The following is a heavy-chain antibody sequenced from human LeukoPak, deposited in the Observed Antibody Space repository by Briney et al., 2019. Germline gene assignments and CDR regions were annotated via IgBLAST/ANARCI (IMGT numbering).Heavy chain of an antibody. Sequence: GGSLRLSCAASGFTFSAYAMSWVRQAPGKGLEWVSGINGGGGNSYYADSVKGRFTISRDNSKNTLYLQMNSVRVEDTAVYFCAIDSGYSGNSPFHHWGQGALVTVSS. V-gene: IGHV3-23*01. CDR1: GFTFSAYA. J-gene: IGHJ4*02. D-gene: IGHD4-23*01. CDR3: AIDSGYSGNSPFHH. CDR2: INGGGGNS.